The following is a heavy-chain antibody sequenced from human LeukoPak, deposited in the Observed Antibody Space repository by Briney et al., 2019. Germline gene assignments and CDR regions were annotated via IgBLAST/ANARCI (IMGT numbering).Heavy chain of an antibody. Sequence: GGSLRLSCAASGFTFSSYAMSWVRQAPGKGLEWVSAISGSGGSTYYADSVKGRFTFSRDNSKNTLYLQMNSLRAEDTAVYYCAKEITMVRGVIDIDDAFDIWGQGTMVTVSS. J-gene: IGHJ3*02. V-gene: IGHV3-23*01. CDR3: AKEITMVRGVIDIDDAFDI. CDR1: GFTFSSYA. D-gene: IGHD3-10*01. CDR2: ISGSGGST.